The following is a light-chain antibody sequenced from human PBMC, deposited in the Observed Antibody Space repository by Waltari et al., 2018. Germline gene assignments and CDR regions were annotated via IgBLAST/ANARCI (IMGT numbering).Light chain of an antibody. CDR1: SSDVGRFTY. V-gene: IGLV2-8*01. CDR3: SSYAGNNIYV. J-gene: IGLJ1*01. Sequence: QSALTQPPSASGSPGQSVTISCAGTSSDVGRFTYVSWFQQHPGKAPKLIIYEVNKRPSGSPDRFSGSKSGDTASLTVSGLQAEDEADYYCSSYAGNNIYVFGTATKVTVL. CDR2: EVN.